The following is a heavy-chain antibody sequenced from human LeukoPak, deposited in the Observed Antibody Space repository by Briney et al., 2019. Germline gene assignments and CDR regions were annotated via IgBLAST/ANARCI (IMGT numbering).Heavy chain of an antibody. V-gene: IGHV4-39*01. D-gene: IGHD6-19*01. CDR1: GGSISISRHY. CDR3: ARHTDSSGWYRAWFDP. CDR2: MFYSGTA. Sequence: SETLSLTCTVSGGSISISRHYWGWIRQPPGKGLEWIGSMFYSGTAYYNASLKSRVTISVDTSKNQFSLKVTSVTAADTAVYYCARHTDSSGWYRAWFDPWGQGTLVTVSS. J-gene: IGHJ5*02.